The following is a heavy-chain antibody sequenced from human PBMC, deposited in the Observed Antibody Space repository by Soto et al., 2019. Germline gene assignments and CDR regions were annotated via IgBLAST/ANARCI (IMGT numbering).Heavy chain of an antibody. J-gene: IGHJ4*02. V-gene: IGHV4-4*07. Sequence: QVQLQESGPGLVKPSETLSLTCSVSGDSIRNYYWNWIRQPAGKGLEWIGRIYTSGNSDSNPSLKSRVTMSSDTSKNQLSLRLSSVTAAESAVYYCARLWFGKPPGYLDYWGQGIRVTISS. CDR1: GDSIRNYY. D-gene: IGHD3-10*01. CDR2: IYTSGNS. CDR3: ARLWFGKPPGYLDY.